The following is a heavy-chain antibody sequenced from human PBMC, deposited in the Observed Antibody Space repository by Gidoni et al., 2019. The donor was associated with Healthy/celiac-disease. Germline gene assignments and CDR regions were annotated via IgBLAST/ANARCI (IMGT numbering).Heavy chain of an antibody. CDR2: IYYSGST. Sequence: QLQLQESGPGLVKPSETLSLTCTVSGGSISSSSYYWGWIRQPPGKGLEWIGSIYYSGSTYYNPSLKSRVTISVDTSKNQFSLKLSSVTAADTAVYYCARQPRITMIVGKRGWFDPWGQGTLVTVSS. V-gene: IGHV4-39*01. J-gene: IGHJ5*02. CDR3: ARQPRITMIVGKRGWFDP. D-gene: IGHD3-22*01. CDR1: GGSISSSSYY.